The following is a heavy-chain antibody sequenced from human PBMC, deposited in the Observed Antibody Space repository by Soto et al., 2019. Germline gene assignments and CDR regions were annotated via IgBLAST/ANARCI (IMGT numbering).Heavy chain of an antibody. CDR3: AALGLYGGNSVDY. CDR2: ISWNSGSI. CDR1: GFTFDDYA. J-gene: IGHJ4*02. V-gene: IGHV3-9*01. D-gene: IGHD4-17*01. Sequence: PGGSLRLSCAASGFTFDDYAMHWVRQAPGKGLEWVSGISWNSGSIGYADSVKGRFTISRDNAKNSLYLQMNSLRAEDTALYYCAALGLYGGNSVDYWGQGTLVTVSS.